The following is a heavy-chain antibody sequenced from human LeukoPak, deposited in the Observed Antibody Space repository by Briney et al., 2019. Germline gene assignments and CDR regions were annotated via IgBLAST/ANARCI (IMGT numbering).Heavy chain of an antibody. J-gene: IGHJ5*02. CDR1: GFTFSTYA. CDR2: ISGSGGST. D-gene: IGHD2-15*01. V-gene: IGHV3-23*01. Sequence: GGSLRLSCAASGFTFSTYAMSWVRQAPGKGLEWVSAISGSGGSTYYADSVKGRFTISRDNSKNTLYLQMNSLRAEDTAVYYCAKGKCSGGSCYSNWFDPWGQGTLVTVSS. CDR3: AKGKCSGGSCYSNWFDP.